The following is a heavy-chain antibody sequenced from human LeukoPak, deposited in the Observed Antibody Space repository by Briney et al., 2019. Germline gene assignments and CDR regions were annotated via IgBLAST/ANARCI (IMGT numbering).Heavy chain of an antibody. D-gene: IGHD3-22*01. CDR1: GFTFSSYA. CDR2: ISGSGGST. CDR3: AKDSSETMIVLTGELYYFDY. V-gene: IGHV3-23*01. Sequence: PGGSLRLSCAASGFTFSSYAMSWVRQAPGKGLEWVSAISGSGGSTYYADSVKGRFTISRDNSKNTLYLQMNSLRAEDTAVYYCAKDSSETMIVLTGELYYFDYWGQGTLVTVSS. J-gene: IGHJ4*02.